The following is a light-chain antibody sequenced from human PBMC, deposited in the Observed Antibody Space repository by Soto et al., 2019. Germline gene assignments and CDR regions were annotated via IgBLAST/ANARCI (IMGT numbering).Light chain of an antibody. V-gene: IGKV3-20*01. CDR2: GAS. CDR3: QQYASSPT. CDR1: QSVHTF. Sequence: IVLTQSPDTLSLSPGEGASLSCRASQSVHTFLAWYQQKPGQAPRRLIYGASRRATGIPDRFSGSGSGTDFTLTISRLEPEDFAVYYCQQYASSPTFGEGTRLEIK. J-gene: IGKJ5*01.